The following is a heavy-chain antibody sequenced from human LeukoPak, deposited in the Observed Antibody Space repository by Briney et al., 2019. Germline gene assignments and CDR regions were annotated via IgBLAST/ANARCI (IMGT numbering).Heavy chain of an antibody. Sequence: PSETLSLTCAVYGGSFSGYYWSWIRQPPGKGLEWIGEINHSGSTNYNPSLKSRVTISVDTSKNQFSLKLSSVTAADTAVYYCARVIPMVRGVSTWGQGTLVTVSS. J-gene: IGHJ5*02. CDR3: ARVIPMVRGVST. D-gene: IGHD3-10*01. CDR2: INHSGST. CDR1: GGSFSGYY. V-gene: IGHV4-34*01.